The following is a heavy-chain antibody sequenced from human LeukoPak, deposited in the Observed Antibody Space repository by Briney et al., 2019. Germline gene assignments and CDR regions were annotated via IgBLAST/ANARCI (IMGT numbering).Heavy chain of an antibody. CDR1: GFTFSDYY. Sequence: GGPLRLSCAASGFTFSDYYMSWIRQAPGKGLEWVSYISSSGSTIYYADSVKGRFTISRDNAKNSLYLQMNSLRAEDTAVYYCARENYYGSGSYHMPNWFDPWGQGTLVTVSS. D-gene: IGHD3-10*01. J-gene: IGHJ5*02. CDR2: ISSSGSTI. CDR3: ARENYYGSGSYHMPNWFDP. V-gene: IGHV3-11*01.